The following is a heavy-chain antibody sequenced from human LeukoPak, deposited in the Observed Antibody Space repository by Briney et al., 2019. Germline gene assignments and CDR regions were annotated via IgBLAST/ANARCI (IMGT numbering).Heavy chain of an antibody. J-gene: IGHJ3*02. D-gene: IGHD3-10*01. V-gene: IGHV3-53*01. CDR3: ARDSGRFDVFDI. CDR2: IYSDGRT. Sequence: PGGSLRLSCAASGFTVSTNYMSWVRQAPGKGLEWVSVIYSDGRTYYADSVKGRFTISRDNSKNTLYLQMNSLRAEDTAVYYCARDSGRFDVFDIWSQGTMVTVSS. CDR1: GFTVSTNY.